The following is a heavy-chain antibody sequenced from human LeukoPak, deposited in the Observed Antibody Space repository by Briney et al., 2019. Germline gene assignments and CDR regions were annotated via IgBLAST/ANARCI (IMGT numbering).Heavy chain of an antibody. CDR2: IYPGDSGP. V-gene: IGHV5-51*01. J-gene: IGHJ3*01. Sequence: GESLKISCKVSGYSFTSYCIGWVRQMPGKGLEWMGIIYPGDSGPTYSPSFQGQVTISVDKSINTAYLQWSSLQASDTAMYYCGMSGDRVSLQDDVFDVWSQGTMVTVSS. CDR3: GMSGDRVSLQDDVFDV. CDR1: GYSFTSYC. D-gene: IGHD1-26*01.